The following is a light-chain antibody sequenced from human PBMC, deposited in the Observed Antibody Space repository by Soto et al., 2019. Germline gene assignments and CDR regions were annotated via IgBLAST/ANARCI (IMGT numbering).Light chain of an antibody. Sequence: EIVLTQSPGTLSLSPGERATLSCRASQSVSSNYITWYQQKPGQAPRLLIYEALNRATGIPARFSGSGSGTDFTLTISSLEPEDFAVYYCQQRNNLPLTFGGGTKVDI. CDR2: EAL. J-gene: IGKJ4*02. V-gene: IGKV3-11*01. CDR1: QSVSSNY. CDR3: QQRNNLPLT.